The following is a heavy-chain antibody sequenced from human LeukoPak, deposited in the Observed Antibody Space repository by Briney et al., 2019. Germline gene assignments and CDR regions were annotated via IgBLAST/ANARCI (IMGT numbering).Heavy chain of an antibody. CDR2: INPNSGGT. Sequence: GASVKVSCKASGYTFTGYYMHWVRQAPGQGLEWMGWINPNSGGTNYAQKFQGRVTMTRDTSISTAYMELSRLRSDDTAVYYCSGDNGIVHDWFDPWGQGTLVTVSS. CDR1: GYTFTGYY. CDR3: SGDNGIVHDWFDP. D-gene: IGHD2-8*01. V-gene: IGHV1-2*02. J-gene: IGHJ5*02.